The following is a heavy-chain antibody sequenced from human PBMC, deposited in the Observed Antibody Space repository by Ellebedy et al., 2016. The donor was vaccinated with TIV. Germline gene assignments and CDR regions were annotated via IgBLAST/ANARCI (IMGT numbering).Heavy chain of an antibody. CDR2: VSFDGSNE. CDR3: SRDSRMLRGVDWGFFDY. J-gene: IGHJ4*02. V-gene: IGHV3-30-3*01. Sequence: GESLKISCTASGFTFNTYAIHWVRQAPGKGLEWVAVVSFDGSNEYYAKSVKGRFTVSRDNSNNTAYLQMNSLRPEDTAVNYCSRDSRMLRGVDWGFFDYWGQGILVIVSS. D-gene: IGHD3-10*01. CDR1: GFTFNTYA.